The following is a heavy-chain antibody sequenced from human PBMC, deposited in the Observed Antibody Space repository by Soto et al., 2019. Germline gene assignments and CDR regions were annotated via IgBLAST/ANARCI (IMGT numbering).Heavy chain of an antibody. CDR3: ARADLRYFDWFLEDRSYYYYYYMDV. V-gene: IGHV3-74*01. CDR2: INSDGSST. J-gene: IGHJ6*03. Sequence: GGSLRLSCAASGFTFSSYWMHWVRQAPGKGLVWVSRINSDGSSTSYADSVKGRFTNSRDNAKNPLYLQMNSRRAEDTAVYYCARADLRYFDWFLEDRSYYYYYYMDVWGKGTTVTVSS. CDR1: GFTFSSYW. D-gene: IGHD3-9*01.